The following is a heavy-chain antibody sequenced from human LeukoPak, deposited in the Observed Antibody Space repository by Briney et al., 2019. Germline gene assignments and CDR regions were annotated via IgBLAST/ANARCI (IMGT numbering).Heavy chain of an antibody. D-gene: IGHD3-9*01. V-gene: IGHV4-59*01. CDR1: GGSISSYY. CDR3: ARGGAYYDILTGYSYNWFDP. CDR2: IYYSGST. J-gene: IGHJ5*02. Sequence: PSETLSLTCTVSGGSISSYYWSWIRQPPGKGLEWIGYIYYSGSTNYNPSLKSRVTISVDTSKNQFSLKLSPVTAADTAVYYCARGGAYYDILTGYSYNWFDPWGQGTLVTVSS.